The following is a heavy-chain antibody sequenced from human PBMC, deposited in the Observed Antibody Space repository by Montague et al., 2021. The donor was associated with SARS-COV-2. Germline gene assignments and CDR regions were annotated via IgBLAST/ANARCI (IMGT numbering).Heavy chain of an antibody. Sequence: SETLSLTCTVSGGSITVSRYDWGWIRQPPGKGLEWIGTVHYTGTTSHNLSLKSRLTISVDTSENQFSLKMTSVTASDTSVYYCARHRANAGSFDIWGQGTMVTVSS. D-gene: IGHD1-1*01. CDR3: ARHRANAGSFDI. CDR1: GGSITVSRYD. V-gene: IGHV4-39*01. CDR2: VHYTGTT. J-gene: IGHJ3*02.